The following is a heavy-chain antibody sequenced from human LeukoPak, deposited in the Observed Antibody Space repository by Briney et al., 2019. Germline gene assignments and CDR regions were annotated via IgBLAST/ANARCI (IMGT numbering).Heavy chain of an antibody. J-gene: IGHJ4*02. CDR1: GGSISSYY. CDR2: IYYSGST. CDR3: ARAQDIVATFFDY. V-gene: IGHV4-59*01. D-gene: IGHD5-12*01. Sequence: PSETLSFTCTVSGGSISSYYWSWIRQPPGKGLEWIGYIYYSGSTNYNPSLKSRVTISVDTSKNQFSLKLSSVTAADTAVYYCARAQDIVATFFDYWGQGTLVTVSS.